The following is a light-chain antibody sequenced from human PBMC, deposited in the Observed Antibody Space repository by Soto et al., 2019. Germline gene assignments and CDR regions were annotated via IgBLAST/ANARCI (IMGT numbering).Light chain of an antibody. V-gene: IGKV3-20*01. CDR1: QSVSSSF. Sequence: EIVLTQSPGTLSLSPGERATLSCRASQSVSSSFLAWYHQKPGQAPRLLIYGASSRATGIPDRFSGSGSGRDFTLTISRLEPDDFAVYYCQQYGSSPWTFGQGTKVEIK. CDR3: QQYGSSPWT. J-gene: IGKJ1*01. CDR2: GAS.